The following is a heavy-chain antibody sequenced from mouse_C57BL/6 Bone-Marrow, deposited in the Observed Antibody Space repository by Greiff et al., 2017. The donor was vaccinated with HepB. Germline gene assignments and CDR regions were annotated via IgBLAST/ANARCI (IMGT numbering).Heavy chain of an antibody. CDR3: ARYGNSAWFAY. V-gene: IGHV1-59*01. CDR2: IDPSDSYT. CDR1: GYTFTSYW. J-gene: IGHJ3*01. Sequence: VQLQQPGAELVRPGTSVKLSCKASGYTFTSYWMHWVKQRPGQGLEWIGVIDPSDSYTNYNQSFKGKATLTVDTSSSTAYMQLSSLTSEDSAVYYCARYGNSAWFAYWGQGTLVTVSA. D-gene: IGHD2-1*01.